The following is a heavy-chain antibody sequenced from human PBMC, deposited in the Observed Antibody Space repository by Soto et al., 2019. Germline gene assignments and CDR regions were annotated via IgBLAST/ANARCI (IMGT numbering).Heavy chain of an antibody. CDR3: ARDPMTTVSPGSYFDY. Sequence: ASVKVSCKASGYTFTSYYMHCVRQAPGQGLEWMGIINPSGGSTSYAQKFQGRVTMTRDTSTSTVYMELSSLRSEDTAVYYCARDPMTTVSPGSYFDYWGQGTLVTVSS. D-gene: IGHD4-17*01. V-gene: IGHV1-46*03. CDR1: GYTFTSYY. CDR2: INPSGGST. J-gene: IGHJ4*02.